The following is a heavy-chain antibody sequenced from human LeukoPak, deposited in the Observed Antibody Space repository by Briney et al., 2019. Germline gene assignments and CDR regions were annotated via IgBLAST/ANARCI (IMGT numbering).Heavy chain of an antibody. J-gene: IGHJ5*02. CDR3: AKDPLRYYDSSGYFANWFGP. CDR2: IRYDGSNK. Sequence: GGSLRLSCAASGFTFSSYGMHWVRQAPGKGLEWVAFIRYDGSNKYYADSVKGRFTISRDNSKNTPYLQMNSLRAEDTAVYYCAKDPLRYYDSSGYFANWFGPWGQGTLVTVSS. D-gene: IGHD3-22*01. CDR1: GFTFSSYG. V-gene: IGHV3-30*02.